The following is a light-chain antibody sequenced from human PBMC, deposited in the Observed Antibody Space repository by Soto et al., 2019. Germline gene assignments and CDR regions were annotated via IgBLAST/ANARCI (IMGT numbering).Light chain of an antibody. CDR3: EACDGSLSAWV. J-gene: IGLJ3*02. CDR1: NSNIGGNY. CDR2: RDN. Sequence: QSALTQPPSASGTPGQRVTISCSGSNSNIGGNYVYWYQQLPGTAPKVLIYRDNQRPSGVPDRFSGSKSGTSASLATSGLRCEDEADYYGEACDGSLSAWVFGGGTKLTVL. V-gene: IGLV1-47*01.